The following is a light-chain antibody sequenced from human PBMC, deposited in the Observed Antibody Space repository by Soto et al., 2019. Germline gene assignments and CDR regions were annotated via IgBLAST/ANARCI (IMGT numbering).Light chain of an antibody. CDR1: SSDVGGYNS. J-gene: IGLJ1*01. CDR3: SSYTSSNTLYV. V-gene: IGLV2-14*01. Sequence: QSVLTQPASVSGSPGQSITISCTGTSSDVGGYNSVSWYQQHPGKAPKLMIYEVSNRPSGVSHRFSGSKSGNTASLTISGLQAEDEADYYCSSYTSSNTLYVFGTGTQLTVL. CDR2: EVS.